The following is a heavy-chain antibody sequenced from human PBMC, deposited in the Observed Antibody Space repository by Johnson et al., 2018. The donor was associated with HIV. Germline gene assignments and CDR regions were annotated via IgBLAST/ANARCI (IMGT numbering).Heavy chain of an antibody. CDR3: AKDLNPDNWNPDAFDI. CDR1: RCTLRSYG. V-gene: IGHV3-30*19. Sequence: QVQLVESGGGVVQPGRSLRLSCAASRCTLRSYGMHRVRQAPGKGLEWVAVISYDGSNKYYADSVKGRFTISRDNSKNTLYLQMNSLRAEDTAVYYCAKDLNPDNWNPDAFDIWGQGTMVTVSS. J-gene: IGHJ3*02. D-gene: IGHD1-20*01. CDR2: ISYDGSNK.